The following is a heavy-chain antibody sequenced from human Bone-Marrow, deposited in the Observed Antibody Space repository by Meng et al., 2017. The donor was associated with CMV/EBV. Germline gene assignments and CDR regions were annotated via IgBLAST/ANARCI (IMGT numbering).Heavy chain of an antibody. Sequence: GESLKISCAASGFTFSSYSMNWVRQAPGKGLEWVSSISSSSSYIYYADSVKGRFTISRDNAENSLYLQMNSLRAEDTAVYYCARASEGDSSGYYYVARVSDYWGQGTLVTFSS. CDR3: ARASEGDSSGYYYVARVSDY. CDR1: GFTFSSYS. J-gene: IGHJ4*02. V-gene: IGHV3-21*01. D-gene: IGHD3-22*01. CDR2: ISSSSSYI.